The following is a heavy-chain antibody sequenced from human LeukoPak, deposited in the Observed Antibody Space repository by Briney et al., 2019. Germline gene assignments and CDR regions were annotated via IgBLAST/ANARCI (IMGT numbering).Heavy chain of an antibody. CDR3: ARDLGVREVIITFGY. D-gene: IGHD3-10*01. J-gene: IGHJ4*02. Sequence: ASVKVSCKASGYTFTGYYMHWVRQAPGQGVEWMGWINPNSGGTNYAQKFQGRVTMTRDTSISTAYMELSRLRSDDTAVYYCARDLGVREVIITFGYWGQGTLVTVSS. CDR1: GYTFTGYY. V-gene: IGHV1-2*02. CDR2: INPNSGGT.